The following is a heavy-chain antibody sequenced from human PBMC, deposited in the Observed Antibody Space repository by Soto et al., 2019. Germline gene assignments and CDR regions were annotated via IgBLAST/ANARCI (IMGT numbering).Heavy chain of an antibody. CDR1: GGSISSGGYY. J-gene: IGHJ6*02. D-gene: IGHD1-1*01. CDR3: ATGTIDDHLYYYYGMDV. CDR2: IYYSGST. Sequence: QVQLQESGPGLVKPSQTLSLTCTVSGGSISSGGYYWSWIRQHPGKGLEWIGYIYYSGSTYYNPRLTSRVTISVDTSKNQFSLKLSSVTAADTAVYYCATGTIDDHLYYYYGMDVWGQGTTVTVSS. V-gene: IGHV4-31*03.